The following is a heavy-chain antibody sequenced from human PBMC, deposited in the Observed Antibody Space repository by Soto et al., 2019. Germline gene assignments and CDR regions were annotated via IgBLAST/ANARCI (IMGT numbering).Heavy chain of an antibody. D-gene: IGHD3-9*01. CDR2: IDWDDDK. J-gene: IGHJ6*02. CDR3: ARIPHYDILTGYYKGSYYYGMDV. Sequence: PPWKALEWLALIDWDDDKYYSTSLKTRLTISKDTSKNQVVLTMTNMDPVDTATYYCARIPHYDILTGYYKGSYYYGMDVWGQGTTVTVSS. V-gene: IGHV2-70*01.